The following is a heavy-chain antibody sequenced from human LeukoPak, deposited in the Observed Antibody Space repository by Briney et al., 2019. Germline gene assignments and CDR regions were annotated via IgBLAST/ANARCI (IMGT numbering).Heavy chain of an antibody. CDR3: ATVTPDTAAMGDY. V-gene: IGHV1-24*01. CDR2: FDPEDGET. J-gene: IGHJ4*02. D-gene: IGHD5-18*01. Sequence: ASVKVSCKVSGYTLTELSMHWVRQAPGKGLEWMGGFDPEDGETIYAQKFQGRVTMTEDTSTDTAYVELSSLRSEDTAVYYCATVTPDTAAMGDYWGQGTLVTVSS. CDR1: GYTLTELS.